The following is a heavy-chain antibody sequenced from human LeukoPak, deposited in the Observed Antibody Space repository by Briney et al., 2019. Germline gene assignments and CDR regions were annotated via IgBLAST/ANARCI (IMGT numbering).Heavy chain of an antibody. CDR2: ISGRGSDGDR. Sequence: GGSLRLSCAASGYTFSSYAMSWVRQAPGKGLEWVSGISGRGSDGDRYYADSAKGRFTISRDNSKNTVYLQMNSLRAEDTAVYYCAKETKVVITTLSDYWGQGTLVTVSS. CDR1: GYTFSSYA. CDR3: AKETKVVITTLSDY. J-gene: IGHJ4*02. D-gene: IGHD3-22*01. V-gene: IGHV3-23*01.